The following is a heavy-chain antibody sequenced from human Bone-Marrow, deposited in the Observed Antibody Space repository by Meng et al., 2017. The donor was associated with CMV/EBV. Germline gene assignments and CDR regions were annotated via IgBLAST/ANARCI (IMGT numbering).Heavy chain of an antibody. D-gene: IGHD4-23*01. CDR3: ARGAYYGGNSKVFSY. CDR2: INHSGST. V-gene: IGHV4-34*01. Sequence: SETLSLTCAVYGGSFSGYYWSWIRQPPGKVLEWIGEINHSGSTNYNPSLKSRVTISVDTSKNQFSLKLSSVTAADTDGYYWARGAYYGGNSKVFSYWGQGTLVTVSS. CDR1: GGSFSGYY. J-gene: IGHJ4*02.